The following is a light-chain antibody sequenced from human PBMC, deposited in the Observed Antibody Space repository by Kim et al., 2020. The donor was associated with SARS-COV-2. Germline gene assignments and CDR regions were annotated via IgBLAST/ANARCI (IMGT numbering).Light chain of an antibody. Sequence: GQPVTISGTGTTSDVAVYNYVSWYQQHPGKAPKVMIYDVNKRPSGVPDRFSGSKSGNTASLTISGLQAEDEADYYCCSYAGSYTWVFGGGTKVTVL. CDR2: DVN. V-gene: IGLV2-11*03. CDR1: TSDVAVYNY. CDR3: CSYAGSYTWV. J-gene: IGLJ2*01.